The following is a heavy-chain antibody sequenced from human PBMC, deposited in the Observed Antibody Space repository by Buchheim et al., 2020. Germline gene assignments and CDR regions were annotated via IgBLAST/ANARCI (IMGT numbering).Heavy chain of an antibody. D-gene: IGHD3-3*01. Sequence: QVQLQESGPGLVKPSETLSLTCTVSGGSIISHYWTWIRQPPGKGLEWIGYIFYSGNTNYNPSLKSRVTITVDASKNQLSLNLRSVTAADTAVYYCARKSRDFYHWFDPWGQGTL. J-gene: IGHJ5*02. CDR3: ARKSRDFYHWFDP. V-gene: IGHV4-59*11. CDR1: GGSIISHY. CDR2: IFYSGNT.